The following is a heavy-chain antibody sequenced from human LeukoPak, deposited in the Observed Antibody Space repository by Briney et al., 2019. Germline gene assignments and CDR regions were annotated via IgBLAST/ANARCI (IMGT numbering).Heavy chain of an antibody. CDR3: ARAGWELLSASFDP. D-gene: IGHD1-26*01. Sequence: SETLSLTCTVFGGSISSSSYFWGWIRQPAGKGLEWIGSISHSGSTYYDPSLKSRITISVDTSKNQFSLKVRSVTAADTAVYYCARAGWELLSASFDPWGQGTLVIVSS. CDR1: GGSISSSSYF. V-gene: IGHV4-39*07. J-gene: IGHJ5*02. CDR2: ISHSGST.